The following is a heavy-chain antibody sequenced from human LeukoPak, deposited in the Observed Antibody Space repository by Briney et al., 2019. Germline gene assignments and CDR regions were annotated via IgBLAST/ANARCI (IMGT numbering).Heavy chain of an antibody. D-gene: IGHD2-21*02. CDR2: IETDGSST. J-gene: IGHJ4*02. CDR3: PRAPQAVTAYFAY. V-gene: IGHV3-74*01. Sequence: GGSLRLSCAASGFTFSSYWMHWVRQAPGKGLVWVSRIETDGSSTNYADSVKGRFTISRDNAKNTLYLQMNSLRAEDRAVYYCPRAPQAVTAYFAYWGKGTLVTVSS. CDR1: GFTFSSYW.